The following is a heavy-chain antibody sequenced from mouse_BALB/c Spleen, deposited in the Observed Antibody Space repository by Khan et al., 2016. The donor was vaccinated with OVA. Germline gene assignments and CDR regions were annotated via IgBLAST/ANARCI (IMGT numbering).Heavy chain of an antibody. D-gene: IGHD1-1*01. V-gene: IGHV3-2*02. CDR2: ISYSGNT. CDR3: ARVYGGDFDY. Sequence: EVQLVESGPGLVKPSQSLSLTCTVTGYSITTDYAWNWIRQFPGNKLEWMGFISYSGNTKYNPSLKSQISITRDTSKNQFFLQLKSVTTEDTVRYFCARVYGGDFDYWGQGTTLTVSS. CDR1: GYSITTDYA. J-gene: IGHJ2*01.